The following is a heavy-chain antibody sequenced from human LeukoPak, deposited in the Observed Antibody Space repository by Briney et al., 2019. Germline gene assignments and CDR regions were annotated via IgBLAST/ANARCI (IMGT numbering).Heavy chain of an antibody. J-gene: IGHJ5*02. D-gene: IGHD3-22*01. V-gene: IGHV4-30-2*01. Sequence: SETLSLTCTVSGDSVSSGGYSWSWIRQPPGKGLEWLGYIYHSGGTSYNPSLKTRVTISVDRSKNQFSLKLSSVTAADTAMYYCARDYYDSSGYFNNWFDPWGQGILVTVSS. CDR1: GDSVSSGGYS. CDR3: ARDYYDSSGYFNNWFDP. CDR2: IYHSGGT.